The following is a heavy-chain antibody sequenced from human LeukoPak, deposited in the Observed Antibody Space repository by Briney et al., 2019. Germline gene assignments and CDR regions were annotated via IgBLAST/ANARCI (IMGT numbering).Heavy chain of an antibody. J-gene: IGHJ4*02. CDR1: GGSISSGSYY. CDR2: IYTRGST. V-gene: IGHV4-61*02. CDR3: ARLDYGGNFGRFDY. Sequence: SETLSLTCTVSGGSISSGSYYWSWIRQPAGKGLEWIGRIYTRGSTNYNPSLKSRVTISVDTSKNQFSLKLSSVTAADTAVYYCARLDYGGNFGRFDYWGQGTLVTVSS. D-gene: IGHD4-23*01.